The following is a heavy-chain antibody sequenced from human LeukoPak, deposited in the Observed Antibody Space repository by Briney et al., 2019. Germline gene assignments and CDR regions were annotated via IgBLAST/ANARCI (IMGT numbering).Heavy chain of an antibody. CDR2: THESGDT. D-gene: IGHD6-19*01. Sequence: PSETLSLTCIVSGDSVSRYYWSWVRQPAGMGLEWVGRTHESGDTNYNPSLTGRVTMSVDTSKNHFSLELTSVTAADTAVYFCARGHGWTDYWGQGTLVTVSS. V-gene: IGHV4-4*07. J-gene: IGHJ4*02. CDR1: GDSVSRYY. CDR3: ARGHGWTDY.